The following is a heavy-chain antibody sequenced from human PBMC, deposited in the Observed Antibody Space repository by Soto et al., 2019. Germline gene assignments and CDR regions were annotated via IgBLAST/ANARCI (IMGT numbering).Heavy chain of an antibody. CDR2: INHSGST. V-gene: IGHV4-34*01. Sequence: SETLSLTCAVYGGSFSGYYWSWIRQPPGKGLEWIGEINHSGSTNYNPSLKSRVTISVDTSKNQFSLKLSSVTAADTAVYYCVRRSPAFDYWDQGSLVTVSS. CDR3: VRRSPAFDY. D-gene: IGHD1-26*01. CDR1: GGSFSGYY. J-gene: IGHJ4*02.